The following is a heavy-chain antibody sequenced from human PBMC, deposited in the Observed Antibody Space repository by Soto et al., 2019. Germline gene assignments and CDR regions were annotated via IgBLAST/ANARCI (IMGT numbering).Heavy chain of an antibody. CDR3: ARGTAYYDFWSGFPNTGYGMDV. D-gene: IGHD3-3*01. J-gene: IGHJ6*02. Sequence: LSLTCTVSGGSISSGGYYWSWIRQHPGKGLEWIGYIYYSGSTYYNPSLKSRVTISVDTSKNQFSLKLSSVTAADTAVYYCARGTAYYDFWSGFPNTGYGMDVWGQGTTVTVSS. CDR2: IYYSGST. CDR1: GGSISSGGYY. V-gene: IGHV4-31*03.